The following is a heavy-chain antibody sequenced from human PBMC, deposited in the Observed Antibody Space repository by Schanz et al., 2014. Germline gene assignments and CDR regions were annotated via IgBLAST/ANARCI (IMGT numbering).Heavy chain of an antibody. J-gene: IGHJ4*02. Sequence: EVHLLESGGGLVPPGGSLRLSCAASGFNFSDYAMCWVRQAPGKGLEWVSAINTGVNTYYADSVRGRFTMSRDNSKNTLYLQMNSLRAGDAAVYYCARGLIAAAGGAFDYWGQGTRVAVSA. CDR1: GFNFSDYA. D-gene: IGHD6-13*01. V-gene: IGHV3-23*01. CDR2: INTGVNT. CDR3: ARGLIAAAGGAFDY.